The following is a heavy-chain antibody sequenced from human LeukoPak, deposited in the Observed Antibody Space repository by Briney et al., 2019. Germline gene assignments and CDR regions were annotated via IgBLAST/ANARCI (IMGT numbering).Heavy chain of an antibody. CDR3: AKGVGELDYFDY. J-gene: IGHJ4*02. D-gene: IGHD3-10*01. V-gene: IGHV3-30*18. CDR1: GFTSSSYG. CDR2: ISYDGSKQ. Sequence: PGGSLRLSCVVSGFTSSSYGMHWVRQAPGKGLQWVAVISYDGSKQYYADSVKGRFTISRDNSKNTFYLQMNSLRAEDTAVYYCAKGVGELDYFDYWGQGTLVTVSS.